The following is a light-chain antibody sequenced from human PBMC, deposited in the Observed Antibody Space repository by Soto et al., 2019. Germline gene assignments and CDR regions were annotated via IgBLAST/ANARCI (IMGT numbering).Light chain of an antibody. CDR1: QSISSW. CDR2: DAS. CDR3: QQYSNWPLT. J-gene: IGKJ1*01. Sequence: DIELTQSPSTLSSSVGDRVTITCRASQSISSWLAWYQQKPGQAPRLLIYDASSRETGVPARFSGSGSGTEFTLTISSLEPDDFAIYYCQQYSNWPLTFGQGTKLEIK. V-gene: IGKV1-5*01.